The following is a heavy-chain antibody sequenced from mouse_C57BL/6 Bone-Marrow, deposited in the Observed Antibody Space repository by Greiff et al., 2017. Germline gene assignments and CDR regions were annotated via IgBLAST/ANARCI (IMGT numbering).Heavy chain of an antibody. CDR3: ARGMYGNYNYYAMDY. J-gene: IGHJ4*01. V-gene: IGHV3-8*01. CDR2: ISYSGST. CDR1: GYSITSDY. D-gene: IGHD2-10*02. Sequence: EVKVVESGPGLAKPSQTLSLTCSVTGYSITSDYWNWIRKFPGNKLEYMGYISYSGSTYYNPSLKSRISITRDTSKNQYYLQLNSVTTEDTATYYCARGMYGNYNYYAMDYWGQGTSVTVSS.